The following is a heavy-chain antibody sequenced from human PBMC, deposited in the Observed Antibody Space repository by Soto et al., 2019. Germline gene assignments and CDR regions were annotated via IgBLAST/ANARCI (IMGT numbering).Heavy chain of an antibody. CDR3: TSSWGDYRCFDY. CDR2: ISSSSSYI. Sequence: GGSLRLSCAASGFTFSTYNMNWVRQAPGKGLEWVSSISSSSSYIYYADSVKGRFTISRDSAKHSLYLQMNSLNTEDTAVYYCTSSWGDYRCFDYWGQGTLVTVSS. J-gene: IGHJ4*02. D-gene: IGHD4-17*01. CDR1: GFTFSTYN. V-gene: IGHV3-21*04.